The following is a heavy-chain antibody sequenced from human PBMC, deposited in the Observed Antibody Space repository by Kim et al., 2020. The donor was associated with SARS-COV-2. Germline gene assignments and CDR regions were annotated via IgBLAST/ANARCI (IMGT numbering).Heavy chain of an antibody. CDR1: GASISSINW. J-gene: IGHJ4*02. CDR2: IHHSGNT. Sequence: SETLSLTCAVSGASISSINWWTWVRQPPGKGLEWIGEIHHSGNTNYNPSLKSRASISVDNSKNQFSLKLSSVTAADTAVYYCARLRTDSGSYFHFDYWGQGTLVTVSS. V-gene: IGHV4-4*02. CDR3: ARLRTDSGSYFHFDY. D-gene: IGHD1-26*01.